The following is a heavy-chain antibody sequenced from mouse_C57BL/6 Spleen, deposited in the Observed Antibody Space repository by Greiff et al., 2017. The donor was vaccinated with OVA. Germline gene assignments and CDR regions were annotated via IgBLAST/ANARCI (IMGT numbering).Heavy chain of an antibody. CDR2: INPSNGGT. D-gene: IGHD2-3*01. CDR3: ARSDVYDGLYAMGD. V-gene: IGHV1-53*01. J-gene: IGHJ4*01. CDR1: GYTFTSYW. Sequence: VQLQQPGTELVKPGASVKLSCKASGYTFTSYWMHWVKQRPGQGLEWIGNINPSNGGTYYNEKFKSKATLTVDKSSSTAYMQLSSLTSEDSAVYYCARSDVYDGLYAMGDWGQGTSVTVSS.